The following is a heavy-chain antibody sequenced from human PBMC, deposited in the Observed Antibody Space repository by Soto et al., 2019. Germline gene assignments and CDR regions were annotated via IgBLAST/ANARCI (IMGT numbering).Heavy chain of an antibody. Sequence: PSETLSLTCTVSGGSVSSGSYYWSWIRQPPGKGLEWIGYIFYSGTTNYNPSLKSRVTISLDTSKNQFSLKLSSVTAADTAVYYCARLGYSYVDPWGQGTLVTVSS. V-gene: IGHV4-61*01. J-gene: IGHJ5*02. CDR2: IFYSGTT. D-gene: IGHD5-18*01. CDR3: ARLGYSYVDP. CDR1: GGSVSSGSYY.